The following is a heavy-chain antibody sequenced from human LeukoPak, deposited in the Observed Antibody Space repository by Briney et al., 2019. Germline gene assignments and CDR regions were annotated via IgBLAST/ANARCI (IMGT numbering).Heavy chain of an antibody. J-gene: IGHJ4*02. Sequence: PSETLSLTCNVSSGSISSSSYYWGWIRQPPGKGLEWLGSIYYTGNTYYTPSLESRVTMSVDTSKDQFSLKLGSVTAADTAVYYCARGRAVWQYYYDSSGYYGGKGYFDYWGQGTLVTVSS. D-gene: IGHD3-22*01. CDR2: IYYTGNT. CDR3: ARGRAVWQYYYDSSGYYGGKGYFDY. V-gene: IGHV4-39*07. CDR1: SGSISSSSYY.